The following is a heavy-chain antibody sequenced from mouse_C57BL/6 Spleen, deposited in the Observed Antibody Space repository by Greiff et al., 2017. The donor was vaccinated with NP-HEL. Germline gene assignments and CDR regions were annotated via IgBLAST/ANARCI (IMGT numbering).Heavy chain of an antibody. Sequence: VQLQQSGAELVRPGASVTLSCKASGYSFTDYEMHWVKQTPVHGLEWIGAIDPETGGTAYNQKFKGKAILTADKSSSTAYMELRSLTSEDSAVYYCTRLDSSETGFAYWGQGTLVTVSA. J-gene: IGHJ3*01. D-gene: IGHD3-2*02. CDR2: IDPETGGT. V-gene: IGHV1-15*01. CDR3: TRLDSSETGFAY. CDR1: GYSFTDYE.